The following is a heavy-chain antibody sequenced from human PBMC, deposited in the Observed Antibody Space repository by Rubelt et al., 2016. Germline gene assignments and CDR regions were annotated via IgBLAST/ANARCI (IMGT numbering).Heavy chain of an antibody. CDR2: IWYDGSNK. V-gene: IGHV3-33*01. CDR3: AREGDIVGATTAFDY. J-gene: IGHJ4*02. D-gene: IGHD1-26*01. Sequence: EWVAVIWYDGSNKYYADSVKGRFTISRDNSKNTLYLQMNSLRAEDMAVYYCAREGDIVGATTAFDYWGQGTLVTVSS.